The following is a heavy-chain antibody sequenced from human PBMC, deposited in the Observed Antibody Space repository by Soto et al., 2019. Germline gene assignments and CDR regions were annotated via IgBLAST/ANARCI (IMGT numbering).Heavy chain of an antibody. J-gene: IGHJ6*02. CDR1: GGSISSYY. CDR3: ARVPPALGGAYGRYYYYYGMDV. D-gene: IGHD1-26*01. CDR2: IYTSGST. V-gene: IGHV4-4*07. Sequence: SETLSLTCTVSGGSISSYYWSWIRQPAGKGLEWIGRIYTSGSTNYNPSLKSRVTMSVDTSKNQFSLKLSSVTAADTAVYYCARVPPALGGAYGRYYYYYGMDVWGQGTTGTVSS.